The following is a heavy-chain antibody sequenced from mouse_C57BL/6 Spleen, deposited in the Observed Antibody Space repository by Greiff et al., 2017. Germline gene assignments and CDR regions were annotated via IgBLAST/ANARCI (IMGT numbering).Heavy chain of an antibody. V-gene: IGHV1-59*01. D-gene: IGHD2-4*01. Sequence: VQLQQPGAELVRPGTSVKLSCKASGYTFTSYWMHWVKQRPGQGLEWIGVIDPSDSYTNYNQKFKGKATLTVDTSSSTAYMQLSSPTSEDSAVYYCARTVLYYDYDGAMDYWGQGTSVTVSS. CDR3: ARTVLYYDYDGAMDY. CDR1: GYTFTSYW. CDR2: IDPSDSYT. J-gene: IGHJ4*01.